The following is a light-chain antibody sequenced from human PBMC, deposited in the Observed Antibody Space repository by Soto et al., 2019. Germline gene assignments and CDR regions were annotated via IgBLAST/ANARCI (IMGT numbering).Light chain of an antibody. V-gene: IGKV3-20*01. J-gene: IGKJ1*01. CDR2: GAS. CDR1: QRVSSTF. CDR3: HQYGSSPRT. Sequence: EVVLTQSPDTLSLSPGERATLSCRASQRVSSTFFAWFQQKPGQAPRLLIYGASTRATGIADRFRGSGSGTDFTLTISRLEPEDFRLYFCHQYGSSPRTFGQGTKVELK.